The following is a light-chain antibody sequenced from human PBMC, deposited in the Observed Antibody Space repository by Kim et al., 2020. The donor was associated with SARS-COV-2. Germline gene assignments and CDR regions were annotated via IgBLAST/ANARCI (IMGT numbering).Light chain of an antibody. J-gene: IGKJ4*01. CDR1: QSVSSNY. V-gene: IGKV3-20*01. CDR3: QHYGTSPLT. Sequence: PGERATVSCRASQSVSSNYLAWYQQQPGQAPRLLIYGASSRATGIPDRFSGSGSETDFILTISRLDPEDFAVYYCQHYGTSPLTFGGGTKVDIK. CDR2: GAS.